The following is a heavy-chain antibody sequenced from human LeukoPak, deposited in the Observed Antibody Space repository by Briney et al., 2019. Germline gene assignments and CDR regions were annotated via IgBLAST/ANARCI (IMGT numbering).Heavy chain of an antibody. CDR1: GDSISGYY. V-gene: IGHV4-34*01. D-gene: IGHD4-17*01. J-gene: IGHJ6*02. Sequence: SETLSLTCSVSGDSISGYYWSWIRQSPGKGLEWIGEINHSGSTNYNPSLKSRVTISVDTSKNQFSLKLSSVTAADTAVYYCARGSGDYAYGMDVWGQGTTVTVSS. CDR3: ARGSGDYAYGMDV. CDR2: INHSGST.